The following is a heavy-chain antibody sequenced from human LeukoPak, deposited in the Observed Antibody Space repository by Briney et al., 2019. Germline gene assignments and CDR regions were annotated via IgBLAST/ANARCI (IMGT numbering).Heavy chain of an antibody. Sequence: GASVKVSCKASGYTFTSYDINWVRQATGQGLEWMGWMNPNSGNTGYAQKFQGRVTMTRDTSISTAYMELSRLRSDDTAVYYCARREFVGSSALIYYDSSGYWGGYFDYWGQGTLVTVSS. J-gene: IGHJ4*02. CDR1: GYTFTSYD. D-gene: IGHD3-22*01. V-gene: IGHV1-8*02. CDR3: ARREFVGSSALIYYDSSGYWGGYFDY. CDR2: MNPNSGNT.